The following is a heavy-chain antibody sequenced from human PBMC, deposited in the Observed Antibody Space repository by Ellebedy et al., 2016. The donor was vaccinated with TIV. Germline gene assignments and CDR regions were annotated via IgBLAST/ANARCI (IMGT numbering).Heavy chain of an antibody. Sequence: MPSETLSLTCTVSGGSISSFYWSWIRQPPGKGLEWIGYIYYSGSTKYNPSLKSRVTISVDTSKNQFSLKLSPATAADTAVYYCARGLLFYDFWSGYYKGAGDYYYGMDVWGQGTTVTVSS. CDR3: ARGLLFYDFWSGYYKGAGDYYYGMDV. J-gene: IGHJ6*02. CDR1: GGSISSFY. CDR2: IYYSGST. D-gene: IGHD3-3*01. V-gene: IGHV4-59*01.